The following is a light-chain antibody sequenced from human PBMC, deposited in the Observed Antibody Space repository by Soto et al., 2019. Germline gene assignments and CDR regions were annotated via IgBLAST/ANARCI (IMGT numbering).Light chain of an antibody. J-gene: IGKJ2*01. CDR1: QSVLYSSNNKNY. CDR2: WAC. V-gene: IGKV4-1*01. Sequence: DIVMTQSPDSLAVSLGERATINCKSSQSVLYSSNNKNYSGQHPKLLIYWACTRESGVPDRFSGSGSGTDFTLTISSLQAEDVAVYYCQQYYSTPVQTFGQGTKLEIK. CDR3: QQYYSTPVQT.